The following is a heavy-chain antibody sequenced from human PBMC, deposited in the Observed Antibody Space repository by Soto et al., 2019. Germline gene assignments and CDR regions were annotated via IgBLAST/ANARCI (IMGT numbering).Heavy chain of an antibody. CDR3: ARSRGIAARPRWVAFDI. V-gene: IGHV3-30-3*01. D-gene: IGHD6-6*01. J-gene: IGHJ3*02. CDR2: ISYDGSNK. CDR1: GFTFSSYA. Sequence: QVQLVESGGGVVQPGRSLRLSCAASGFTFSSYAMHWVRQAPGKGLEWVAVISYDGSNKYYADSVKGRFTISRDNYRDTLYLQRNRLTAEETAVYYCARSRGIAARPRWVAFDIWGQGTMVTVSS.